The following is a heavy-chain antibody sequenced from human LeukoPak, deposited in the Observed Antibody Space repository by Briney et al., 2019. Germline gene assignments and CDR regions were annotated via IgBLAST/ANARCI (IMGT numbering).Heavy chain of an antibody. J-gene: IGHJ6*03. D-gene: IGHD6-19*01. V-gene: IGHV4-59*08. CDR3: ARKPGYSSGWYVYYYYMDV. Sequence: SETLSLTCTVSGASINFYYWSWIRQFPGQGLEWIGYIHYTGSTHYNPSLKTRVSISLDTSKNQFSLKLSSVTAADTAVYYCARKPGYSSGWYVYYYYMDVWGKGTTVTVSS. CDR1: GASINFYY. CDR2: IHYTGST.